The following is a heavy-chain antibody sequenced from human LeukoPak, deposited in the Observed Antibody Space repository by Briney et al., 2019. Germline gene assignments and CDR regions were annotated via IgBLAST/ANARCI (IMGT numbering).Heavy chain of an antibody. Sequence: GGPLRLSCAASGFTFNIYGMRWVRQAPGKGVEWGASVGGGEDIHYADSVKGRFTISRDNSKNTLYLQMNSLRAEDTAVYYCAKDYGENYYDSSGYWVPWGQGALVTVSS. J-gene: IGHJ5*02. CDR2: VGGGEDI. CDR3: AKDYGENYYDSSGYWVP. CDR1: GFTFNIYG. D-gene: IGHD3-22*01. V-gene: IGHV3-23*01.